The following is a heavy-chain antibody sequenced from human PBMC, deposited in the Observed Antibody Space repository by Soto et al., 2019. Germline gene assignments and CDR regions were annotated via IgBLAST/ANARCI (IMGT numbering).Heavy chain of an antibody. CDR2: IIPIFGTA. CDR3: ARDLGTGTTFHGMDV. J-gene: IGHJ6*02. CDR1: GGTFSSYA. D-gene: IGHD1-7*01. Sequence: SVEVSCKASGGTFSSYAMSWVRQAPGQGLEWMGGIIPIFGTANYAQKFQGRVTITADESTSTAYMELSSLRSEDTAVYYCARDLGTGTTFHGMDVWGQGTTVTVSS. V-gene: IGHV1-69*13.